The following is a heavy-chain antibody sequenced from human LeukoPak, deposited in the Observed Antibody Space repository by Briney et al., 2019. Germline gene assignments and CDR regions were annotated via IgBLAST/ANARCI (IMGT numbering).Heavy chain of an antibody. Sequence: PGGSLRLSCAASGFTFSNYAMHWVRQAPGKGLEWVSAISDDGSNKYYADSVKGRFTISRDNSKNTLYLQMNSLRAEDTAVYYCARDTVGSSTSFDYWGQGNLVTVSS. V-gene: IGHV3-30*04. CDR3: ARDTVGSSTSFDY. D-gene: IGHD2-2*01. J-gene: IGHJ4*02. CDR1: GFTFSNYA. CDR2: ISDDGSNK.